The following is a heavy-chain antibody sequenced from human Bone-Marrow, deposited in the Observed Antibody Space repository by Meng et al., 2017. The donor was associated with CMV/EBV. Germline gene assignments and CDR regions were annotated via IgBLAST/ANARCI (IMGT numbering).Heavy chain of an antibody. D-gene: IGHD6-6*01. CDR2: ISGSGGST. Sequence: GGSLRLSCAASGFTFSGYAMSWVRQAPGKGLEWVSAISGSGGSTYYPDPVKGRFTITRDNSKNALYLQMNSLRAEDTAVYYCAKGEGIAARRSYYFDYWGQGTLVTVSS. V-gene: IGHV3-23*01. CDR3: AKGEGIAARRSYYFDY. J-gene: IGHJ4*02. CDR1: GFTFSGYA.